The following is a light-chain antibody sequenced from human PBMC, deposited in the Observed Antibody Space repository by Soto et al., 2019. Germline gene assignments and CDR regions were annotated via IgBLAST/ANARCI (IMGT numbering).Light chain of an antibody. CDR1: QGISSY. CDR3: QQYGSSPRT. J-gene: IGKJ1*01. V-gene: IGKV1-8*01. CDR2: KAS. Sequence: AIRMTQSPSSFSASTGDRVTITCRASQGISSYLAWYQQKPGKAPKLLIYKASTLKSGVPSRFSGSGSGTEFTLTISSLQPEDFAVYYCQQYGSSPRTFGQGTKVDIK.